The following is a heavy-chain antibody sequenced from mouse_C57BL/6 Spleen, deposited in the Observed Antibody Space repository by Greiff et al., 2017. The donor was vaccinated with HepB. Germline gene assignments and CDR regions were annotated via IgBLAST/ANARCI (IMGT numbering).Heavy chain of an antibody. CDR1: GFTFSSYA. Sequence: EVQLVESGGGLVKPGGSLKLSCAASGFTFSSYAMSWVRQTPEKRLEWVATISDGGSYTYYPDNVKGRFTISRDNAKNNLYLQMSHLKSEDTAMYYCARIYYDYAGYYFDYWGQGTTLTVSS. CDR2: ISDGGSYT. V-gene: IGHV5-4*01. CDR3: ARIYYDYAGYYFDY. J-gene: IGHJ2*01. D-gene: IGHD2-4*01.